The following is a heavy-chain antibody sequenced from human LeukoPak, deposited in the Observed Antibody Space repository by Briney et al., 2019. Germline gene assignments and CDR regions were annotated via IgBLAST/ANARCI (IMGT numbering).Heavy chain of an antibody. D-gene: IGHD7-27*01. V-gene: IGHV4-59*01. Sequence: SETLSLTCTVSGGSISSYYWSWLRQPPGKGLEWIGYIYYSGSTNYNPSLKSRVTISVDTSKNQFSLKLSSVTAADTAVYYCARGKNPLEVSLGYWGQGTLVTVSS. CDR2: IYYSGST. CDR1: GGSISSYY. J-gene: IGHJ4*02. CDR3: ARGKNPLEVSLGY.